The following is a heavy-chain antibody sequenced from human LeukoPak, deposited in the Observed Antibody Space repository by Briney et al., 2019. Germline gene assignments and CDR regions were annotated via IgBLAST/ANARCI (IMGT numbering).Heavy chain of an antibody. Sequence: SETLSLTCSVSGYSISSGYYWAWIRQPPGKGLEWIGSIYHSGTTFYNPSLNSRVTISVDTAKNQFSLKLSSVTAPDTAVYYCARVFPSYFDYRGQGTRVTVSS. CDR1: GYSISSGYY. V-gene: IGHV4-38-2*02. J-gene: IGHJ4*02. CDR2: IYHSGTT. CDR3: ARVFPSYFDY. D-gene: IGHD2/OR15-2a*01.